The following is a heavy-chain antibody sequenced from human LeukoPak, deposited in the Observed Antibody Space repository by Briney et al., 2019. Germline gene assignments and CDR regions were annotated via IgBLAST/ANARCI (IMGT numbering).Heavy chain of an antibody. J-gene: IGHJ4*02. Sequence: SETLSLTCTVSGGSISSYYWSWIRQPPGKGLEWIGEIYYSVSTNYNPSLKSRGTISVDTSKNQFSLKLSSVPAADTAVYYCARAVRSGYYPIFDYWGQGTLVTVSS. V-gene: IGHV4-59*01. D-gene: IGHD3-3*01. CDR3: ARAVRSGYYPIFDY. CDR1: GGSISSYY. CDR2: IYYSVST.